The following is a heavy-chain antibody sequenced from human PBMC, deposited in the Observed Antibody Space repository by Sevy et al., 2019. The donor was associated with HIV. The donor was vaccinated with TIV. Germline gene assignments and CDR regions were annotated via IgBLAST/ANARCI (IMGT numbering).Heavy chain of an antibody. J-gene: IGHJ4*02. CDR2: IGRSGGST. CDR1: GFIFSSFA. CDR3: ARDHGEMATTYYFDY. V-gene: IGHV3-23*01. Sequence: GGSLRLSCAGSGFIFSSFAMTWVRQAPGKGLEWVSTIGRSGGSTSYADSVKGRFTISRDNSKNMVYVQMNSLRPEDTAVYYCARDHGEMATTYYFDYWGQGTLVTVSS. D-gene: IGHD3-10*01.